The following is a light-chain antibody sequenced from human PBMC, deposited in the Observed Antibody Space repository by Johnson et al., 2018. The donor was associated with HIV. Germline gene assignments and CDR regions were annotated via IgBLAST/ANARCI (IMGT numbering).Light chain of an antibody. CDR2: DNN. V-gene: IGLV1-51*01. Sequence: QSVLTQPPSVSAAPGQKVTISCSGSSSNIGNNYVSWYQQLPGTAPKLLIYDNNKRPSGIPDRFSGSTSGTSAALGITGIQAGDEADYSFGIWDSSLSAYVFGTGTKVTVL. CDR1: SSNIGNNY. J-gene: IGLJ1*01. CDR3: GIWDSSLSAYV.